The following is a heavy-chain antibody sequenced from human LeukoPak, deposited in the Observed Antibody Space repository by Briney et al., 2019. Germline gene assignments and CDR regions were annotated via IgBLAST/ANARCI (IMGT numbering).Heavy chain of an antibody. V-gene: IGHV3-21*01. CDR2: ISSSSSYI. CDR1: GFTFSSYS. CDR3: ARELIGGATALEY. D-gene: IGHD1-26*01. Sequence: PGGSLRLSCAASGFTFSSYSMNWVRQAPGKGLEWVSSISSSSSYIYYADSVKGRFTISRDNAKNSLYLQMDSLRGDDTALYYCARELIGGATALEYWGQGTLVTVSS. J-gene: IGHJ4*02.